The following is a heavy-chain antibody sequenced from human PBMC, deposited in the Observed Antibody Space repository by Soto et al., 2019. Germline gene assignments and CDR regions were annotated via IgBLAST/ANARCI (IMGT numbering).Heavy chain of an antibody. CDR1: GFSPRDSKVG. CDR2: IFWNGEK. Sequence: QVTLKESGPVLVKPTETLTLTCAVSGFSPRDSKVGVSWIRQPPGKALEWLAHIFWNGEKSYSTSLERRLTISKVPSKGQVVLTMTNMDPVDTATYFCAHVRQWDGAHSYDDWGRGTLVTVSS. V-gene: IGHV2-26*01. J-gene: IGHJ4*02. D-gene: IGHD1-26*01. CDR3: AHVRQWDGAHSYDD.